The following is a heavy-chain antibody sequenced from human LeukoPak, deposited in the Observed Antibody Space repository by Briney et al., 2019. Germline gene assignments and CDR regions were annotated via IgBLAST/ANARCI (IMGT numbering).Heavy chain of an antibody. CDR1: GYSFTSYW. Sequence: GESLKISCKGSGYSFTSYWIGWVRQMPGKGLEWMGIIYPGDSDTRYSPSFQGQVTISADKSISTAYLQWSSLKASDTAMYYCARQNYYDSSGSPRRPFDYWGQGTLVTVSS. CDR3: ARQNYYDSSGSPRRPFDY. CDR2: IYPGDSDT. J-gene: IGHJ4*02. D-gene: IGHD3-22*01. V-gene: IGHV5-51*01.